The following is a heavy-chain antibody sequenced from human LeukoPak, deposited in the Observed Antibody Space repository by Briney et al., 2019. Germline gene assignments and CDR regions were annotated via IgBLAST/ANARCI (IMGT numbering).Heavy chain of an antibody. V-gene: IGHV3-21*04. D-gene: IGHD3-3*01. CDR2: ISTSSIYI. J-gene: IGHJ5*02. Sequence: GGSLRLSCAVSGFIFSSYSMNWVRQAPGKGLEWVSSISTSSIYIYYADSVKGRFTISRDNAKNSLYLQMNSLRAEDTAVYYCARGPHKRTYDRDNWFDPWGQGTLVTVSS. CDR1: GFIFSSYS. CDR3: ARGPHKRTYDRDNWFDP.